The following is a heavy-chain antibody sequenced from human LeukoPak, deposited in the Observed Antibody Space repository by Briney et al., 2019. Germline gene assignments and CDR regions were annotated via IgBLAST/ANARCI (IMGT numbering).Heavy chain of an antibody. J-gene: IGHJ4*02. CDR1: GFTLSTYA. Sequence: PGGSLRLSCAASGFTLSTYAMSWVRQAPGQGLEWVSAFSGTSDNSYYADSVKGRFSISRDNSKNTLYLQMNSLRAEDTAVYYCASEPALGYWGQGTLVTVSS. V-gene: IGHV3-23*01. D-gene: IGHD7-27*01. CDR3: ASEPALGY. CDR2: FSGTSDNS.